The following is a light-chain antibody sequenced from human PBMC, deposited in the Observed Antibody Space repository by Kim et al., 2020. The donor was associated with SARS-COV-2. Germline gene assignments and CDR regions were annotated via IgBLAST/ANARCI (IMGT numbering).Light chain of an antibody. CDR1: QSISNW. CDR3: QQYNSYPYT. Sequence: DIQMTQSPSTLSASVGDRVTITCRASQSISNWLAWYQQKPGKAPKFLIYDASSLQSGVPSRISGSGSGTEFTLTISSLQPDDFATYYCQQYNSYPYTFGQGTKLEI. J-gene: IGKJ2*01. V-gene: IGKV1-5*01. CDR2: DAS.